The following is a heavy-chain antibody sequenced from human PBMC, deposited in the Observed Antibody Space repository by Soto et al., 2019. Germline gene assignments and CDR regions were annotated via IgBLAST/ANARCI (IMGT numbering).Heavy chain of an antibody. CDR1: GGTFSSYA. J-gene: IGHJ4*02. Sequence: SVKVSCKASGGTFSSYAISWVRQAPGQGLEWMGGIIPIFGTANYAQKFQGRVTITADESTSTAYMELSSLRSEDTAVYYCARSRPSSSGYYTGSGHFDYWGQGTLVTVSS. CDR2: IIPIFGTA. D-gene: IGHD3-22*01. V-gene: IGHV1-69*13. CDR3: ARSRPSSSGYYTGSGHFDY.